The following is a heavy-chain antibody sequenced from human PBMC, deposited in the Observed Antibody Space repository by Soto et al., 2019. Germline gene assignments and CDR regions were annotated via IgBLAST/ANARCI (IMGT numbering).Heavy chain of an antibody. D-gene: IGHD3-3*01. V-gene: IGHV1-8*02. CDR3: ARRSAYYDFWSGYDAFDI. Sequence: ASVKVSCKASGYTFTSYDINWVRQATGQGLEWMGWMNPNSGNTGYAQKFQGRVTMTRNTSISTAYMELSSLRSEDTAVYYCARRSAYYDFWSGYDAFDIWSQGTMVTVSS. CDR2: MNPNSGNT. J-gene: IGHJ3*02. CDR1: GYTFTSYD.